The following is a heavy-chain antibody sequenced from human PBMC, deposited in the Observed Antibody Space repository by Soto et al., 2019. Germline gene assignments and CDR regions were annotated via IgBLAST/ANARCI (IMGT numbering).Heavy chain of an antibody. CDR3: AKSSFNDLRETEH. V-gene: IGHV3-23*01. J-gene: IGHJ1*01. D-gene: IGHD2-21*02. CDR1: GFIFRSHG. CDR2: ISDSGDT. Sequence: GGSLRLSCAASGFIFRSHGMSWVRQAPGKGLERVSGISDSGDTYYADSVKGRFTISRDNSKNTLFLHMNTLRAEDTALYYCAKSSFNDLRETEHWGQGTLVTVSS.